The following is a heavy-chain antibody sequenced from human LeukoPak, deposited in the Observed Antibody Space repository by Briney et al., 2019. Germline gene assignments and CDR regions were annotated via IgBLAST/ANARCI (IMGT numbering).Heavy chain of an antibody. CDR1: GGSISSYY. D-gene: IGHD6-13*01. CDR2: IYYSGST. Sequence: PSETLSLTCTVSGGSISSYYWSWIRQPPGKGLEWIGYIYYSGSTNYNPSLKSRVTISVDTSKNQFSLKLSSVTAADTAVYYCARVLVRQQGVYYFDYWGQGTLVTVSS. J-gene: IGHJ4*02. V-gene: IGHV4-59*01. CDR3: ARVLVRQQGVYYFDY.